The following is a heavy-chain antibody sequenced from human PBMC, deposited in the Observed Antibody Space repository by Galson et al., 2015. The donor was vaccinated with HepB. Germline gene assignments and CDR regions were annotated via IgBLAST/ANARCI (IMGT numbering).Heavy chain of an antibody. Sequence: SVKVSCKASGGTFSSYAISWVRQAPGQGLEWMGGIIPIFGTANYAQKFQGRVTITADESTSTAYMELSSLRSEDTAVYYCARGELLEWSPNWFDPWGQGTLVTVSS. CDR2: IIPIFGTA. D-gene: IGHD3-3*01. V-gene: IGHV1-69*13. CDR3: ARGELLEWSPNWFDP. J-gene: IGHJ5*02. CDR1: GGTFSSYA.